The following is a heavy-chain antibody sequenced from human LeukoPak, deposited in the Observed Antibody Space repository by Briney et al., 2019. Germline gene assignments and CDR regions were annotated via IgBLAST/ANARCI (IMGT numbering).Heavy chain of an antibody. D-gene: IGHD1-26*01. CDR1: GGSVSSGSYY. CDR2: IYYSGST. V-gene: IGHV4-61*01. Sequence: SETLSLTCTVSGGSVSSGSYYWSWIRQPPGKGLEWIGYIYYSGSTNYNPSLKSRVTISVDTSKNQFSLKLSSVTAADTAVYYCARVPPREPKPFDYWGQGTLVTVSS. J-gene: IGHJ4*02. CDR3: ARVPPREPKPFDY.